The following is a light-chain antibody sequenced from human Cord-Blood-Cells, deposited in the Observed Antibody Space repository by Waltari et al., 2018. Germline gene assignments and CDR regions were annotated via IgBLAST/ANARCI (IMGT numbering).Light chain of an antibody. CDR3: QQYNNWPIT. J-gene: IGKJ5*01. CDR1: QSVSSN. Sequence: EIVMTQSPATLSVSPGDRATLSCRASQSVSSNLPWYQQKPGQAPRLPIYGASTRATGIPARFSGSGSGTEFTLTISSLQSEDFAVYYCQQYNNWPITFGQGTRLEIK. V-gene: IGKV3-15*01. CDR2: GAS.